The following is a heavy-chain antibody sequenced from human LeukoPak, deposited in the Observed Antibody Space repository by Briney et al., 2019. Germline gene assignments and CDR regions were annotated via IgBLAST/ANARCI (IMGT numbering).Heavy chain of an antibody. J-gene: IGHJ4*02. D-gene: IGHD2-21*02. V-gene: IGHV1-18*01. Sequence: ASVKVSCKASGYTFTSYGISWVRQAPGQGLEWMGWISAYNGNTNYAQKLQGRVTMTTGTSTSTAYMELRSLRSDDTAVYYCARDAYCGGDCYWYFDYWGQGTLVTVSS. CDR3: ARDAYCGGDCYWYFDY. CDR2: ISAYNGNT. CDR1: GYTFTSYG.